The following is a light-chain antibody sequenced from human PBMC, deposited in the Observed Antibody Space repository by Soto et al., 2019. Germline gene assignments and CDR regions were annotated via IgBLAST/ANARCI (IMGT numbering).Light chain of an antibody. J-gene: IGKJ5*01. V-gene: IGKV3-15*01. CDR2: SAS. CDR3: QQYYDWTIT. CDR1: QSISSL. Sequence: IVRTQSPTTRSGAPGEIATPSCGASQSISSLLAWYQQKPGQAPRLLIYSASTRASGIPARFSGSGSGADFTLTISSLKHEDFAVYYCQQYYDWTITFGQGTRLEIK.